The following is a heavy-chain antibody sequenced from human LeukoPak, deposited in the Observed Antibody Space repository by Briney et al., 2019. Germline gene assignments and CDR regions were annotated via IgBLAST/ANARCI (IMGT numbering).Heavy chain of an antibody. V-gene: IGHV1-3*01. J-gene: IGHJ5*02. CDR3: ARDSGYCSGGSCPYNWFDP. D-gene: IGHD2-15*01. Sequence: ASVKVSCKASGYTFTSYAMHWVRQAPGQRLEWMGWINAGNGNTKYSQKFQGRVTITRDTSASTAYMELSSLRSEDTAVYYCARDSGYCSGGSCPYNWFDPWGQGTLVTVSS. CDR2: INAGNGNT. CDR1: GYTFTSYA.